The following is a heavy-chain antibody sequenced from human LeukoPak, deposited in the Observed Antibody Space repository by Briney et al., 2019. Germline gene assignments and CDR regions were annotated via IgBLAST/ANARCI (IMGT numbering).Heavy chain of an antibody. CDR2: ISSRSSSI. CDR1: GFTFSTYD. V-gene: IGHV3-21*01. CDR3: ARDYIAYDPLDY. D-gene: IGHD3-3*01. J-gene: IGHJ4*02. Sequence: PGGSLRRSCAASGFTFSTYDMNWVREAPGKGLEWVSSISSRSSSIYYADSVKGRFTISRDNAKSSLYLQMNSLRAEDTAVYWCARDYIAYDPLDYWGQGTLVTVSS.